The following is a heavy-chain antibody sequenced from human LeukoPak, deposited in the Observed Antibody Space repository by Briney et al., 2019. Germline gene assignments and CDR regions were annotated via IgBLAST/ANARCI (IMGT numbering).Heavy chain of an antibody. J-gene: IGHJ5*02. D-gene: IGHD2-15*01. CDR3: ARAAPRDYAGGSWFFDWFDP. CDR1: GYTFTDYD. V-gene: IGHV1-2*02. CDR2: MNPSSGGT. Sequence: VASVKVSCKASGYTFTDYDVHWVRQAPGQGLEWMGWMNPSSGGTNSAQQFQGRVTMARDTSTSTAYMELSRLTSDDTAMYYCARAAPRDYAGGSWFFDWFDPWGQGTLVTVSS.